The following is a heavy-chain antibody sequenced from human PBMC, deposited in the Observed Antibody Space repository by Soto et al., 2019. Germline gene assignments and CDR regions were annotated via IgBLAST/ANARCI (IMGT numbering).Heavy chain of an antibody. D-gene: IGHD4-17*01. CDR2: INAGNGNT. CDR1: GYTFTSYA. CDR3: ARDGMEYGDYGAFDY. J-gene: IGHJ4*02. Sequence: QVQLVQSGAEVKKPGASVKVSCQASGYTFTSYAMHWVRQAPGQRLEWMGWINAGNGNTKYSQKFQGRVTITRDTTASTAHMELSSLRSEDTAVYYCARDGMEYGDYGAFDYWGQGTLVTVSS. V-gene: IGHV1-3*01.